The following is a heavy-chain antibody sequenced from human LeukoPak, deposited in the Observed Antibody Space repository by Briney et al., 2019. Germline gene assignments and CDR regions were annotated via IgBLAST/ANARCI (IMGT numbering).Heavy chain of an antibody. J-gene: IGHJ3*01. CDR1: GFASKTYGFNTYG. V-gene: IGHV3-23*01. CDR3: AKDRVGSGSNEDAFDV. CDR2: ISGTGMST. D-gene: IGHD3-10*01. Sequence: PGGSLRLSCAASGFASKTYGFNTYGMSWLRQAPGKGLEWVSVISGTGMSTYYADSVKGRFTISRDNSQNMLYLQMSSLGADDTAIYFCAKDRVGSGSNEDAFDVWGQGTMVIVGS.